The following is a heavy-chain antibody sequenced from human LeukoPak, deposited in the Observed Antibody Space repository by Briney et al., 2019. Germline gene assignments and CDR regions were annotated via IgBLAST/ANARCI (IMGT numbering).Heavy chain of an antibody. CDR1: GGSISSYY. Sequence: SETLSLTCTVSGGSISSYYWSWIRQPPGKGLEWIGYIYYSGSTNYNPSLKSRVTISVDTSKNQFSLKLSSVAAADTAVYYCARGIAVAGFFNWFDPWGQGTLVTVSS. J-gene: IGHJ5*02. CDR3: ARGIAVAGFFNWFDP. CDR2: IYYSGST. V-gene: IGHV4-59*08. D-gene: IGHD6-13*01.